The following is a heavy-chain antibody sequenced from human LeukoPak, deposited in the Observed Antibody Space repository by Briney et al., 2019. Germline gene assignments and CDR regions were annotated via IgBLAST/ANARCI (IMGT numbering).Heavy chain of an antibody. V-gene: IGHV3-53*01. CDR3: ARDPSYYYYMDV. J-gene: IGHJ6*03. CDR1: GFTVSSNY. CDR2: IYSGGST. Sequence: PGGSLRLSCAASGFTVSSNYMSWVRQAPGKGLEWVSVIYSGGSTYYADSVKGRFTISRDNAKNSLYLQMNSLRAEDTAVYYCARDPSYYYYMDVWGKGTTVTASS.